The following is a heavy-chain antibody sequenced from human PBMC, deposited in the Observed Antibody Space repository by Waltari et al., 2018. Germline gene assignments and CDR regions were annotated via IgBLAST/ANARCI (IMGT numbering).Heavy chain of an antibody. CDR3: ARLVATIGY. CDR2: ISSSSSYR. Sequence: EVQLVESGGGLVKPGGSLRLSCAASGFTFSSYSMNWVRQAPGKGLEWVSSISSSSSYRYYADSVKGRFTISRDNAKNSLYLQMNSLRAEDTAVYYCARLVATIGYWGQGTLVTVSS. J-gene: IGHJ4*02. CDR1: GFTFSSYS. D-gene: IGHD5-12*01. V-gene: IGHV3-21*01.